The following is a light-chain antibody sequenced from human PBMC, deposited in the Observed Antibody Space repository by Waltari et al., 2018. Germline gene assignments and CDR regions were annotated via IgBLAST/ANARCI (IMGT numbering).Light chain of an antibody. Sequence: QSALTQPASVSGSPGQSTTISCTGTSSDMGTYNYASWYQQHPGRAPKLILYDVSKRPSGVSIRFSGSKSDNTASLTISGLQAEDEADYYCSSYTRVSASVVFGGGTKLTVL. CDR3: SSYTRVSASVV. V-gene: IGLV2-14*03. CDR1: SSDMGTYNY. CDR2: DVS. J-gene: IGLJ3*02.